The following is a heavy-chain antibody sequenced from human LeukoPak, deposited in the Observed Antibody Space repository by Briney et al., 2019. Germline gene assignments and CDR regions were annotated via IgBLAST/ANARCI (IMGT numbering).Heavy chain of an antibody. V-gene: IGHV4-59*01. D-gene: IGHD3-16*01. J-gene: IGHJ4*02. CDR1: GGSISSYY. CDR2: IYYSGST. Sequence: SETLSLTCTVSGGSISSYYWSWIRQPPGKGLEWIGYIYYSGSTNYNPSLKSRVTISVDTSKNQFSLKLSSVTAADTAVYYCARDMGYMRGIGYWGQGTLVTVSS. CDR3: ARDMGYMRGIGY.